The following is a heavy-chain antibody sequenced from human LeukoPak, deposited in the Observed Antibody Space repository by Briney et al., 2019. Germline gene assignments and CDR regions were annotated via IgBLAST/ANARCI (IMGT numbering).Heavy chain of an antibody. J-gene: IGHJ6*02. Sequence: GESLKIPCKGSGYSFTSYWLGWVRQMPGKGLEWMGIIYPCDSDPRYSPSFQGQVTISADKSISTAYLQWSSLKASDTAMYYCARTYYYGSGSYLVPSYYYYYGMDVWGQGTTVTVSS. V-gene: IGHV5-51*01. CDR3: ARTYYYGSGSYLVPSYYYYYGMDV. D-gene: IGHD3-10*01. CDR2: IYPCDSDP. CDR1: GYSFTSYW.